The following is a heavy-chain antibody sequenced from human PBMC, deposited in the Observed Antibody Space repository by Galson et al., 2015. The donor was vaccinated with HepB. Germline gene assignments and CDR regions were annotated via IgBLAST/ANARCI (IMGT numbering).Heavy chain of an antibody. J-gene: IGHJ3*02. D-gene: IGHD6-13*01. V-gene: IGHV5-10-1*01. CDR2: IDPSDSYT. CDR1: GSSFTSYW. CDR3: ASPYSSSWTNLDAFDI. Sequence: QSGAEVKKPGESLRISCKGSGSSFTSYWISWVRQMPGKGLEWMGRIDPSDSYTNYSPSFQGHVTISADKSISTAYLQWSSLKASDTAMYYCASPYSSSWTNLDAFDIWGQGTMVTVSS.